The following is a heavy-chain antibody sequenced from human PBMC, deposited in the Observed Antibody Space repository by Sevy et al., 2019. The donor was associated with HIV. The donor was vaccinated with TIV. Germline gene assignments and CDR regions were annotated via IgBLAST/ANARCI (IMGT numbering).Heavy chain of an antibody. V-gene: IGHV3-30*09. D-gene: IGHD3-9*01. Sequence: GGSLRLSCVASGFTFNIYGIHWVRQAPGKGLEWMAVISTDATKQKFIDSVKGRFAMARDNSKYTVFHNMNNLRPEDTATYYCVRERSMNGLWYCDSWVQGTLVTVSS. CDR3: VRERSMNGLWYCDS. J-gene: IGHJ4*02. CDR2: ISTDATKQ. CDR1: GFTFNIYG.